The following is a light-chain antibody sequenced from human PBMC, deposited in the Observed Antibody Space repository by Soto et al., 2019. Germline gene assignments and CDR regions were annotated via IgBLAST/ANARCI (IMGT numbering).Light chain of an antibody. CDR3: MQALQTPFT. V-gene: IGKV2-28*01. Sequence: DIVMTQSPLSLPATPGEPASISCRSSQSLLHSNGYNSLDWYLQKPGQSPQLLIYLGSNRASGVPDRFSGSGSGTDFTLKISRVEAEDVGVYYCMQALQTPFTFGGGTKVEIK. CDR1: QSLLHSNGYNS. CDR2: LGS. J-gene: IGKJ4*01.